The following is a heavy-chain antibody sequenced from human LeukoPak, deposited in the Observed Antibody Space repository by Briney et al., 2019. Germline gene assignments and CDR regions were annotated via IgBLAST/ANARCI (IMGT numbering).Heavy chain of an antibody. D-gene: IGHD4-17*01. Sequence: SETLSLTCTVSGGSISSYYWSWIRQPPGKGLEWIGYIYYSGSTNYNPSLKSRVTISVDTSKNQFSLKLSSVTAADTAVYYCARHGVEYDYGKGNWFDPWGQGTLVTVSS. CDR1: GGSISSYY. J-gene: IGHJ5*02. V-gene: IGHV4-59*08. CDR3: ARHGVEYDYGKGNWFDP. CDR2: IYYSGST.